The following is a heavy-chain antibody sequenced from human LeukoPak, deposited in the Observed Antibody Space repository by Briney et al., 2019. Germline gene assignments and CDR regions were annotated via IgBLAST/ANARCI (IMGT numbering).Heavy chain of an antibody. J-gene: IGHJ3*02. Sequence: ASVKVSCKASGGTLSSYPISWVRQAPGQGLEWMGGIIPIFGTPNYAQKFQGRVTISTDESTSTAYMELSSLRSEDTAVYFCARDLRNWTDVLYAFDIWGQGTTVTVSS. CDR1: GGTLSSYP. D-gene: IGHD1-1*01. V-gene: IGHV1-69*05. CDR2: IIPIFGTP. CDR3: ARDLRNWTDVLYAFDI.